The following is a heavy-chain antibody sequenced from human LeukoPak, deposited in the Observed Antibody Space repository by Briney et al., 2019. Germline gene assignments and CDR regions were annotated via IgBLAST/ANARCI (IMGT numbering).Heavy chain of an antibody. CDR2: IYSGGST. Sequence: GRSLRLSCAASGFTVSSNYMSWVRQAPGKGLEWVSVIYSGGSTYYADSVKGRFTISRDNSKNTLYLQMNSLSAEDTAVYYCARVIRTTVTDFDYWGQGTLVTVSS. V-gene: IGHV3-66*02. D-gene: IGHD4-17*01. CDR1: GFTVSSNY. J-gene: IGHJ4*02. CDR3: ARVIRTTVTDFDY.